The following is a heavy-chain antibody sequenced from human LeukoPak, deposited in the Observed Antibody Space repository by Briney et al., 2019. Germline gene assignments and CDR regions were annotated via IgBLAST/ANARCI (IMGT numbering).Heavy chain of an antibody. J-gene: IGHJ4*02. CDR2: IYYSGST. Sequence: PSETLSLTCTVSGGSISNISYYWGWIRQPPGKGLEWIGSIYYSGSTNYNPSLKSRVTISVDTSKNQFSLKLSSVTAADTAVYYCARGRFLGYCSGGSCYYFDYWGQGTLVTVSS. CDR3: ARGRFLGYCSGGSCYYFDY. CDR1: GGSISNISYY. D-gene: IGHD2-15*01. V-gene: IGHV4-39*07.